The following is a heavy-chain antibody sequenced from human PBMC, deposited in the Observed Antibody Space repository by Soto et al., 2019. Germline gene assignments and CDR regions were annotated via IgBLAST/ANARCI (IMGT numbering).Heavy chain of an antibody. D-gene: IGHD3-22*01. CDR3: ARMSNCDSSGCYSYFDL. J-gene: IGHJ4*02. Sequence: EMQLVESGGGLVQPGGSLRLSCAASGFTFSNYYMHWVRQAPGKGPVWVSRISSDGTTTTYADSVKGRFTISRDNSKNTLYLQVNSPRAADPAVYYCARMSNCDSSGCYSYFDLWGQGALVTVSS. CDR1: GFTFSNYY. V-gene: IGHV3-74*03. CDR2: ISSDGTTT.